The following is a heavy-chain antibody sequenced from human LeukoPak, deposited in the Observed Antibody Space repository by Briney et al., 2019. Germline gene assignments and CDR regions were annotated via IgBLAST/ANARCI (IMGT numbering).Heavy chain of an antibody. Sequence: ASVKVSCKASGYTFTSYDINWVRQAPGQGLEWMGWISAYNGNTNYAQKLQGRVTMATDTSTSTAYMELRSLRSDDTAVYYCAREIDYYYYYMDVWGKGTTVTVSS. CDR1: GYTFTSYD. CDR3: AREIDYYYYYMDV. CDR2: ISAYNGNT. D-gene: IGHD2-21*01. V-gene: IGHV1-18*01. J-gene: IGHJ6*03.